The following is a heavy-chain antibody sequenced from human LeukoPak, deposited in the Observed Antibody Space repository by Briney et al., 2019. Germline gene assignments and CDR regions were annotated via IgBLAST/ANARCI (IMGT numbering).Heavy chain of an antibody. J-gene: IGHJ3*02. V-gene: IGHV1-2*02. CDR3: ASEVEMATTVDAFDI. D-gene: IGHD5-24*01. CDR1: GYTFTGYY. CDR2: INPNSGGT. Sequence: GASVKVSCKASGYTFTGYYMHWVRQAPGQGLEWMGWINPNSGGTNYAQKFQGRVTMTRDTSISTAYMELSRLRSDDTAVYYCASEVEMATTVDAFDIWGQGTMVTVSS.